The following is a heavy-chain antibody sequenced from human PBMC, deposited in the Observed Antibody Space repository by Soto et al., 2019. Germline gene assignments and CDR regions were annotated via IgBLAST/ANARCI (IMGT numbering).Heavy chain of an antibody. D-gene: IGHD2-8*01. CDR1: GGSISSYY. CDR2: IYYSGST. V-gene: IGHV4-59*08. Sequence: PSETLSLTCTVSGGSISSYYWSWIRQPPGKGLEWIGYIYYSGSTNYNPSLKSRVTISVDTSKNQFSLELSSVTAADTAVYYCASLANGPSYYYYMDVWGTGTTVTVSS. CDR3: ASLANGPSYYYYMDV. J-gene: IGHJ6*03.